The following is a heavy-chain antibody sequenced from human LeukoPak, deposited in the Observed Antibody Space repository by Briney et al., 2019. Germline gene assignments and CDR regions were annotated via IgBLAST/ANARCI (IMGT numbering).Heavy chain of an antibody. CDR2: MSPSGSS. D-gene: IGHD3-22*01. J-gene: IGHJ6*03. Sequence: SETLSLTCAVYGGSFSDYYWTWIRQTPGKGLEWIGEMSPSGSSNSNPSLKSRVTISVDTSKNQFSLKLRSVTAADTAAYYCARGRQDVNMILVVMAGVSYYLDVWSKGTTVTVS. CDR3: ARGRQDVNMILVVMAGVSYYLDV. V-gene: IGHV4-34*01. CDR1: GGSFSDYY.